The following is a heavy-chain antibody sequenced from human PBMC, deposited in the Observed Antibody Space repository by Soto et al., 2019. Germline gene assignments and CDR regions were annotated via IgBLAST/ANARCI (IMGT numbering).Heavy chain of an antibody. J-gene: IGHJ4*01. CDR3: ARATIRGPQIEGQSPNSQNPDY. D-gene: IGHD1-26*01. CDR2: IDRSGSA. CDR1: GESFSGHY. V-gene: IGHV4-34*01. Sequence: QVQLHQWGAGLLKPSETLSLTCAVYGESFSGHYWSWIRQPPGEGLEWIGEIDRSGSATYNPSLRRRITISVDTSKNQFSLGLTSGTGAETAIYYCARATIRGPQIEGQSPNSQNPDYWGQGKLVTASS.